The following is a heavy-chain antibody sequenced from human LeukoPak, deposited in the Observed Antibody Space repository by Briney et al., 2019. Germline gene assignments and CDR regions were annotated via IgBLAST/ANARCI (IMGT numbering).Heavy chain of an antibody. CDR1: GLLFSSHG. D-gene: IGHD3-22*01. CDR3: ARARNNYDSSGYSALDC. V-gene: IGHV3-33*01. CDR2: IWYDGSNK. J-gene: IGHJ4*02. Sequence: GGSLRLSCAASSGLLFSSHGMHWVRQAPGKGLEWVAVIWYDGSNKWYADSVKGRFTISRDNTKNTLYLQMDSLRAEDTAVYYCARARNNYDSSGYSALDCWGQGTLVTVSS.